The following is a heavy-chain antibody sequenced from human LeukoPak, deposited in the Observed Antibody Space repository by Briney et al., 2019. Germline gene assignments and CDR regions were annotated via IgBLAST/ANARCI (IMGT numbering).Heavy chain of an antibody. V-gene: IGHV3-30*18. Sequence: GESLRLSCAASGLTFSSYGMHWVRQGPGKGLEGVAVISYDGTIRNYADSVKGRFTISRDNSKNTLYLQMNSLTAEDTALYYCAKGGCSSTTCYLANPWGQGTLVTVSS. J-gene: IGHJ5*02. CDR1: GLTFSSYG. CDR3: AKGGCSSTTCYLANP. D-gene: IGHD2-2*01. CDR2: ISYDGTIR.